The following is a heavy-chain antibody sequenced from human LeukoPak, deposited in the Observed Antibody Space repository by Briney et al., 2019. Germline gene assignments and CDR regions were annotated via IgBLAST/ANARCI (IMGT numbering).Heavy chain of an antibody. CDR2: ISWNSGSI. CDR1: GFTFDDYA. J-gene: IGHJ4*02. V-gene: IGHV3-9*01. CDR3: ASGYCSSTSCYSFGY. D-gene: IGHD2-2*01. Sequence: GRSLRLSCAASGFTFDDYAMHWVRQAPGKGLEGVSGISWNSGSIGYADSVKGRFTISRDNAKNSLYLQMNSLRAEETALYYCASGYCSSTSCYSFGYWGQGTLVTVSS.